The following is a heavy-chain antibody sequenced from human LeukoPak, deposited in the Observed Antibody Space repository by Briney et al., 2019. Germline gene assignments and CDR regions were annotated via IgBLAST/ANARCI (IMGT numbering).Heavy chain of an antibody. CDR3: ARDARYNIDV. V-gene: IGHV3-74*01. J-gene: IGHJ6*02. Sequence: GSLRLSCAASGFSFSSYWMHWVRQAPGKGLVWVSRIISDGTGATYADSVKGLFTMSRDNAKNTLYLEMNGLRADDTAMYYCARDARYNIDVWGQGTTVTVSS. D-gene: IGHD3-9*01. CDR2: IISDGTGA. CDR1: GFSFSSYW.